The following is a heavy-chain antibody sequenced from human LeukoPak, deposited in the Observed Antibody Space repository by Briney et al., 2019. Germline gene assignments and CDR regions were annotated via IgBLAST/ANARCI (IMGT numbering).Heavy chain of an antibody. D-gene: IGHD4-17*01. CDR2: ISYDGSNK. J-gene: IGHJ4*02. CDR1: GFTFSSYG. Sequence: GGSLRLSCAASGFTFSSYGMHWVRQAPGKGLEWVAVISYDGSNKYYADSVKGRFTISRDNAKNSLYLQMNSLRAEDTAVYYCARDRDGDYEDYFDYWGQGTLVTVSS. CDR3: ARDRDGDYEDYFDY. V-gene: IGHV3-30*03.